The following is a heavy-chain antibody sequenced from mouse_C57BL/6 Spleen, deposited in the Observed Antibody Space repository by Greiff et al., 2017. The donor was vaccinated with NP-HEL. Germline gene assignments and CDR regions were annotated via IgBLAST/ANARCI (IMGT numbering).Heavy chain of an antibody. Sequence: ESGPGLVKPSQSLSLTCSVTGYSITSGYYWNWIRQFPGNKLEWMGYISYDGSNNYNPSLKNRISITRDTSKNQFFLKLNSVTTEDTATYYCANIYYDYDGYWGQGTTLTVSS. CDR2: ISYDGSN. CDR3: ANIYYDYDGY. CDR1: GYSITSGYY. V-gene: IGHV3-6*01. D-gene: IGHD2-4*01. J-gene: IGHJ2*01.